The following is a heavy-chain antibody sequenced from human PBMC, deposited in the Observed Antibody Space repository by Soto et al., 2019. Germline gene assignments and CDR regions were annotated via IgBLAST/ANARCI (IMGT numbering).Heavy chain of an antibody. J-gene: IGHJ4*02. V-gene: IGHV3-23*01. CDR1: GFTFSSYA. CDR3: ANYYDYIWGSYRYTDFRFDY. CDR2: ISGSGGST. Sequence: GGSLRLSCAASGFTFSSYAMSWVRQAPGKGLEWVSAISGSGGSTYYADSVKGRFTISRDNSKNTLYLQMNSLRAEDTAVYYCANYYDYIWGSYRYTDFRFDYWGQGTLVTVSS. D-gene: IGHD3-16*02.